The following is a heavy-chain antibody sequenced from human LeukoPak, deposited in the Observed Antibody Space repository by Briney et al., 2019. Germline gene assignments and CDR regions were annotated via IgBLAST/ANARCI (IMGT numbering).Heavy chain of an antibody. CDR3: AKDRQAKSLPPDAFDI. CDR1: GFSFSSHA. J-gene: IGHJ3*02. V-gene: IGHV3-30*04. CDR2: ISYDGSNK. Sequence: GGSLRLSCAVSGFSFSSHAMHWVRQAPGKGLEWVAVISYDGSNKYYADSVKGRFTISRDNSKNTLDLQMNSLRAEDTAVYYCAKDRQAKSLPPDAFDIWGQGTMVTVSS.